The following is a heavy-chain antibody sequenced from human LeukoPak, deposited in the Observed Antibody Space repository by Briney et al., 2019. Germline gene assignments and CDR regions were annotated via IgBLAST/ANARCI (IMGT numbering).Heavy chain of an antibody. CDR2: MNPISGNT. CDR1: GYTFSNND. CDR3: VRGAKCSGADCDSTKEYVYYFDY. V-gene: IGHV1-8*03. Sequence: ASVKVSCKASGYTFSNNDINWVRQATVQGLEWMGWMNPISGNTGFAQKFQGRVTITRITSISTAYMEMSSLRSDDTAVYYCVRGAKCSGADCDSTKEYVYYFDYWGQGTLVTVSS. J-gene: IGHJ4*02. D-gene: IGHD6-25*01.